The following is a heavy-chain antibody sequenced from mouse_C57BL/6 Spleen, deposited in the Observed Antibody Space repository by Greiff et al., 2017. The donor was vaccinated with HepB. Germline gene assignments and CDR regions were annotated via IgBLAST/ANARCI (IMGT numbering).Heavy chain of an antibody. CDR1: GFTFSSYA. CDR3: ARRLGDY. J-gene: IGHJ2*01. CDR2: ISDGGSYT. Sequence: EVKLVESGGGLVKPGGSLKLSCAASGFTFSSYAMSWVRQTPEKRLEWVATISDGGSYTYYPDNVKGRFTISRDNAKNNLYLQMSHLKSEDTAMYYCARRLGDYWGQGTTLTVSS. V-gene: IGHV5-4*03.